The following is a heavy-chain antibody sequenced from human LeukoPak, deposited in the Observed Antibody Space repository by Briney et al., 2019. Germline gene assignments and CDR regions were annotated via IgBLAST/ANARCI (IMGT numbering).Heavy chain of an antibody. CDR2: IYSGGST. V-gene: IGHV3-53*01. CDR3: ARDSGTFGNPGHFDY. Sequence: GGSLRLSCAASGFTFSSYSMSWVRQAPGKGLEWVSVIYSGGSTYYADSVKGRFTISRDNSKNTLYLQMNSLRAEDTAVYYCARDSGTFGNPGHFDYWGQGTLVTVSS. CDR1: GFTFSSYS. J-gene: IGHJ4*02. D-gene: IGHD2/OR15-2a*01.